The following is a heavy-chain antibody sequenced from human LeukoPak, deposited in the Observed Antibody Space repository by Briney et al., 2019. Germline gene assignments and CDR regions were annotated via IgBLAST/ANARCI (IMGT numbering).Heavy chain of an antibody. CDR3: TRVGYIDEGIDY. CDR2: IKQDGSKK. Sequence: GGSLRLSCAASGVTVSDNYVSWVRQAPGKGLEWVANIKQDGSKKSYVDSVKGRFTISRDNAKNSLYLQMNSLRAEDTAIYYCTRVGYIDEGIDYWGQGTLVTVSS. D-gene: IGHD5-24*01. J-gene: IGHJ4*02. V-gene: IGHV3-7*04. CDR1: GVTVSDNY.